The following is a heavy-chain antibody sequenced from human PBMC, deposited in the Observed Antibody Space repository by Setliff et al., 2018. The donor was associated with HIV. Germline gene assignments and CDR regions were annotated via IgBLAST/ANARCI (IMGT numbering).Heavy chain of an antibody. J-gene: IGHJ6*02. Sequence: LRLSCAASVFTFNNYGMNWVRQAPGKGLEWVAFIRYDGSHKYYVDSVKGRFTISRDNSKNTLYLQTNSLRVEDTAVYYCAKDVCSGAYCCAYYYYGMDVWGQGTMVTVSS. CDR3: AKDVCSGAYCCAYYYYGMDV. V-gene: IGHV3-30*02. CDR2: IRYDGSHK. D-gene: IGHD2-15*01. CDR1: VFTFNNYG.